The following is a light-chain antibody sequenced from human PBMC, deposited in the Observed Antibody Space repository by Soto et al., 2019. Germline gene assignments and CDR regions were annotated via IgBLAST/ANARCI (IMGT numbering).Light chain of an antibody. Sequence: ENVLTKSPGTLSLSTGERATLSCRASHSVTSFYLAWYQQKAGQAPRLLIYGASPRATSISNRFSGSGSGTDFTLTISRLEPEDFAVYYCHQYGSSPLTFGGGTKVEIK. CDR2: GAS. CDR3: HQYGSSPLT. CDR1: HSVTSFY. J-gene: IGKJ4*01. V-gene: IGKV3-20*01.